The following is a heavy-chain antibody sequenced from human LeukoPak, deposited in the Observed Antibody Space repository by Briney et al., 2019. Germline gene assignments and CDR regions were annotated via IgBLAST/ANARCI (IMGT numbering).Heavy chain of an antibody. D-gene: IGHD2-2*01. CDR1: GGSFSGYY. V-gene: IGHV4-34*01. Sequence: SETLSLTCAVYGGSFSGYYWSWIRQPPGKGLEWIGEINHSGSTNYNPSLKSRVTISVDTSKNQFSLKLSSVTAADTAVYYCARSPRYYCSSTSCHSDYWGQGTLVTVSS. J-gene: IGHJ4*02. CDR2: INHSGST. CDR3: ARSPRYYCSSTSCHSDY.